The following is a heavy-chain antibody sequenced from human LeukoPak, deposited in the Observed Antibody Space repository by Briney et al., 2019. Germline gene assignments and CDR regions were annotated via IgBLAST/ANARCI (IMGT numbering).Heavy chain of an antibody. D-gene: IGHD3-22*01. CDR3: ARRDYYDSSGYYYGSYYFDY. CDR1: GGSIRSSSYY. CDR2: IYYTGST. J-gene: IGHJ4*02. V-gene: IGHV4-39*07. Sequence: KASETLSLTCTVSGGSIRSSSYYWGWIRQPPGKGLEWIGSIYYTGSTYYNPSLKSRVTISVDTSKNQFSLKLSSVTAADTAVYYCARRDYYDSSGYYYGSYYFDYWGQGTLVTVSS.